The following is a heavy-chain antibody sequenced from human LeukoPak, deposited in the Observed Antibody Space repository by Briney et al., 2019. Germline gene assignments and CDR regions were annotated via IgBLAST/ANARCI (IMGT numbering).Heavy chain of an antibody. Sequence: ASVKVSCKASGGTFSSYAISWVRQAPGQGLEWMGGIIPTFGTANYAQKFQGRVTITADESTSTAYMELSSLRSEDTAVYYCARVPRECTNGVCYTRFDYWGQGTLVTVSS. J-gene: IGHJ4*02. CDR2: IIPTFGTA. CDR1: GGTFSSYA. CDR3: ARVPRECTNGVCYTRFDY. V-gene: IGHV1-69*13. D-gene: IGHD2-8*01.